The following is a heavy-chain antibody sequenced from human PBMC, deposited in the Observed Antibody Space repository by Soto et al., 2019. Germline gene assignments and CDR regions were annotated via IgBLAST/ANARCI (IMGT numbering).Heavy chain of an antibody. CDR1: GGSISSGGYS. V-gene: IGHV4-30-2*01. D-gene: IGHD3-10*01. CDR3: ARHGSGSYLLWFDP. J-gene: IGHJ5*02. CDR2: IYHSGST. Sequence: PSETRSLTCAVSGGSISSGGYSWSWIRQPPGKGLEWIGYIYHSGSTYYNPSLKSRVTISVDRSKNQFSLKLSSVTAADTAVYYCARHGSGSYLLWFDPWGQGTLVTVSS.